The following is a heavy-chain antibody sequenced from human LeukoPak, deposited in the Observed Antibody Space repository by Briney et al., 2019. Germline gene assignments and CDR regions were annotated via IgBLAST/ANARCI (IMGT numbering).Heavy chain of an antibody. CDR2: IYSGGST. D-gene: IGHD1-26*01. J-gene: IGHJ4*02. Sequence: PGGSLRLSCAASGFTFSSYGMSWVRQAPGKGLEWVSVIYSGGSTYYADSVKGRFTISRDNSKNTLYLQMNSLRAEDTAVYYCARGVGEWELLVPHFDYWGQGTLVTVSS. V-gene: IGHV3-53*01. CDR1: GFTFSSYG. CDR3: ARGVGEWELLVPHFDY.